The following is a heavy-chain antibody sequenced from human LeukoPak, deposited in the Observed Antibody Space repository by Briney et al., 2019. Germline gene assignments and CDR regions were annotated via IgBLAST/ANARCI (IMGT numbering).Heavy chain of an antibody. Sequence: ASVKVSCKASGYNFISYYMHWVRQAPGQGLEWMGIINPSGGSTSYAQKFQDRVTMTKDTSTSTVYMELSSLKSEDTAVYYCAREDVVLVDAVRYYYYGMDVWGQGTTVTVSS. D-gene: IGHD2-8*01. CDR3: AREDVVLVDAVRYYYYGMDV. V-gene: IGHV1-46*01. CDR1: GYNFISYY. CDR2: INPSGGST. J-gene: IGHJ6*02.